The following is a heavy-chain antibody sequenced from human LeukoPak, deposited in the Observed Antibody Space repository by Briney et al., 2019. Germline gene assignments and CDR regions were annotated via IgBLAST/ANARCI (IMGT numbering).Heavy chain of an antibody. D-gene: IGHD1-26*01. CDR1: GYTFTNYG. CDR3: ARSLTSSGSYSDRCDF. Sequence: GASVKVSCKDPGYTFTNYGISCGRQAPGQGLEWMGWISAYNGNRNYAQKVKGRVTMTTDTSTSTAYMELGSLRSDDTAVYYCARSLTSSGSYSDRCDFWGQGTLVTVSS. V-gene: IGHV1-18*01. J-gene: IGHJ4*02. CDR2: ISAYNGNR.